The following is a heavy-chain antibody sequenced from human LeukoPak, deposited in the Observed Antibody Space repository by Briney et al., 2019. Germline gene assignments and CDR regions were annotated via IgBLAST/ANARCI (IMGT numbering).Heavy chain of an antibody. D-gene: IGHD3-22*01. CDR1: GYSFTNFW. J-gene: IGHJ4*02. V-gene: IGHV5-51*01. CDR2: IYPGDSDT. Sequence: GESLKISCKGSGYSFTNFWIGWVRQMPGKGLEWMGIIYPGDSDTRYNPSFQGQVTISADKSINTAYLQWSSLKASDTAMYYCARPHFDSSGYEFDYWGQGTLVTVSS. CDR3: ARPHFDSSGYEFDY.